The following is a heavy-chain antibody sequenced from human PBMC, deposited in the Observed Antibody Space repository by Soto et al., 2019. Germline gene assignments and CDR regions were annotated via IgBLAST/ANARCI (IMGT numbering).Heavy chain of an antibody. Sequence: EVQLVESGGGLVKPGGSLRLSCAASGFTFSNAWMSWVRQAPGKGLEWVGRIKSKTDGGTTDYAAPVKGRFTISRDDSKNTLYLQMNSLKTEDTAVYYCTTSNERGASTIHYYYGMDVWGQGTTVTVSS. J-gene: IGHJ6*02. CDR1: GFTFSNAW. CDR3: TTSNERGASTIHYYYGMDV. D-gene: IGHD4-4*01. CDR2: IKSKTDGGTT. V-gene: IGHV3-15*01.